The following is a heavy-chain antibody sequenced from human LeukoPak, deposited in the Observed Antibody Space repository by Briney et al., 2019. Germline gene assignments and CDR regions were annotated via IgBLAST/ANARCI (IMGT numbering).Heavy chain of an antibody. CDR1: RGTFSSYA. CDR2: VIPIFGTP. V-gene: IGHV1-69*05. Sequence: SVKVSCKASRGTFSSYAINWVRQAPGQGREWMGGVIPIFGTPYYAQKFQGRVTITTDGSTSTAYMDLRSLRSEDTAVYYCARGRSDYDSNGYYFDFWGQGTLVTVSS. CDR3: ARGRSDYDSNGYYFDF. D-gene: IGHD3-22*01. J-gene: IGHJ4*02.